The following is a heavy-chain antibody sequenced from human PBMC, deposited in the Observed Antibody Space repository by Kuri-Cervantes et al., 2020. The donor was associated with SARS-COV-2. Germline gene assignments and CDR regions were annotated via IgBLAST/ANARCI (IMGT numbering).Heavy chain of an antibody. CDR3: ACGWLRGWFDP. J-gene: IGHJ5*02. CDR1: GDSVSGNSAG. D-gene: IGHD6-19*01. CDR2: TYYKSQWIH. V-gene: IGHV6-1*01. Sequence: SETLSLTCDVSGDSVSGNSAGWNWIRQTPSRGLEWLGRTYYKSQWIHDYAESVKRRISIYFDTSKNQFSLQLTSVTPEDTAVYYCACGWLRGWFDPWGQGTLVTVSS.